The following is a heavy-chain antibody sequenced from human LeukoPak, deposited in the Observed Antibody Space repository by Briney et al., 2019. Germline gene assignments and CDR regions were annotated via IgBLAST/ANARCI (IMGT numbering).Heavy chain of an antibody. J-gene: IGHJ1*01. D-gene: IGHD3-10*01. CDR3: ARGAMVRGVITGYFQH. CDR1: GYTFTSYY. V-gene: IGHV1-46*01. Sequence: ASVKVSCKASGYTFTSYYMHWVRQAPRQGLEWMGIINPSGGSTSYAQKFQGRVTMTRDTSTSTLYMELSSLRSEDTAVYFCARGAMVRGVITGYFQHWGQGTLVIVSS. CDR2: INPSGGST.